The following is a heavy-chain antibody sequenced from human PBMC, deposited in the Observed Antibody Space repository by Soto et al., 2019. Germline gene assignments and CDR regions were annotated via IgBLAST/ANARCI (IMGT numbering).Heavy chain of an antibody. CDR2: IWYDGSNK. Sequence: QVQLVESGGGVVQPGRSLRLSCAASGFTFSSYGMHWVRQAPGKGLEWVALIWYDGSNKYYADSVKGRFTISRDNSKNTLYLQMNSLRAEDTAVYYCARDGAGRWYGMDVWGQGTTVTVSS. D-gene: IGHD1-1*01. V-gene: IGHV3-33*01. CDR3: ARDGAGRWYGMDV. J-gene: IGHJ6*02. CDR1: GFTFSSYG.